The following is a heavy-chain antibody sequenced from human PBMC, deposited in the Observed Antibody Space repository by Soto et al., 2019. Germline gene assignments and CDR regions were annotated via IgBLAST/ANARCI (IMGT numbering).Heavy chain of an antibody. CDR2: IYYSGST. D-gene: IGHD1-7*01. V-gene: IGHV4-59*01. Sequence: PSETLSLTCTVSGGSISYYYWGWIRQPPGKGLEWFGHIYYSGSTNYNPSLKSRVTMSVDTSKNQFSLKLSSVTAADTAVYYCARDHSERVTYNWNYGFDYWGQGALVTVSS. CDR1: GGSISYYY. CDR3: ARDHSERVTYNWNYGFDY. J-gene: IGHJ4*02.